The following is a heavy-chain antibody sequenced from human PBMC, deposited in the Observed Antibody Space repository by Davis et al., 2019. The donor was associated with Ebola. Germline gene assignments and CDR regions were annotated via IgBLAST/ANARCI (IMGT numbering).Heavy chain of an antibody. Sequence: SQTLSLTCAVYGASFSGYYWSWIRQPPGKGLKWIGEINHSGSTNYNPSLKSRVTISVDTSKNQFSLKLSSVTAADTAVYYCARGRYCSSTSCFYYYYYMDVWGKGTTVTVSS. V-gene: IGHV4-34*01. D-gene: IGHD2-2*01. CDR1: GASFSGYY. CDR3: ARGRYCSSTSCFYYYYYMDV. CDR2: INHSGST. J-gene: IGHJ6*03.